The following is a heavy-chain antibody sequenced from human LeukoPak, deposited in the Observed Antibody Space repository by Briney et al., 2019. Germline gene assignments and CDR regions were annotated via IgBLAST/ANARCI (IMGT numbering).Heavy chain of an antibody. Sequence: ASVKVSCKASGYTFTTYDINWVRQATGQGLEWMGWMNPNSGNTGYAQKFQGRVTMTRNTSMSTAYMELSSLRSEDTAVYYCARDADRSYSLSNWGQGTLVTVSS. V-gene: IGHV1-8*01. J-gene: IGHJ4*02. CDR3: ARDADRSYSLSN. CDR1: GYTFTTYD. CDR2: MNPNSGNT. D-gene: IGHD1-26*01.